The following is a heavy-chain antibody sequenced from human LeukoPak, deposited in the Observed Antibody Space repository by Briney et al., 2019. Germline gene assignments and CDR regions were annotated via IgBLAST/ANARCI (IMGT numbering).Heavy chain of an antibody. CDR2: ISGSGGST. V-gene: IGHV3-23*01. CDR1: GFTFSSYA. CDR3: AKAPASSGYYFSYFQH. Sequence: GGSLRLSCAASGFTFSSYAMSWVRQAPGKGLEWVSAISGSGGSTYYADSVKGRFTISRDNSKNTLYLQMSSLRAEDTAVYYCAKAPASSGYYFSYFQHWGQGTLVTVSS. J-gene: IGHJ1*01. D-gene: IGHD3-22*01.